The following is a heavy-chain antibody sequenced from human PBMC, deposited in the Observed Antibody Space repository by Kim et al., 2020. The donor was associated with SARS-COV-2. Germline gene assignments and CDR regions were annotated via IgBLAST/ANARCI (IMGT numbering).Heavy chain of an antibody. CDR2: VYHRGST. D-gene: IGHD5-12*01. Sequence: SETLSLTCTVSGGSISTYFWSWIRQPPGKGLEWIAYVYHRGSTDNNPSLNGRVTTSVDTSKNQFSLKLTSVNAADTAVYYCARHRIRGYPSSHFDYWGQGTLVIVSA. V-gene: IGHV4-59*08. J-gene: IGHJ4*02. CDR1: GGSISTYF. CDR3: ARHRIRGYPSSHFDY.